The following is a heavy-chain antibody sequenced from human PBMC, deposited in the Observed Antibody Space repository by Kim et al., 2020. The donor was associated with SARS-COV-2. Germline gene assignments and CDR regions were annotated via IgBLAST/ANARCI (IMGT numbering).Heavy chain of an antibody. CDR3: AKGEYYCDSSGYEL. CDR2: ISGSAGST. J-gene: IGHJ4*02. Sequence: GGSLRLSCAASGFTFSTYAMSWVRQAPGKGLEWVSAISGSAGSTYYADSVKGRFTVSRDNSKSTLYLQMNSLRAEDTAVYYCAKGEYYCDSSGYELWGQGTLVTVSS. CDR1: GFTFSTYA. V-gene: IGHV3-23*01. D-gene: IGHD3-22*01.